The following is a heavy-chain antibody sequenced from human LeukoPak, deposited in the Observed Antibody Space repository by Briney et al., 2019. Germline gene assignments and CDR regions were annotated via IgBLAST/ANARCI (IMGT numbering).Heavy chain of an antibody. V-gene: IGHV4-39*07. J-gene: IGHJ4*02. CDR3: ARDPIPDYGADFDY. CDR2: MYYSGST. Sequence: PSETLSLTCIVSGGSISSSSYYWGWIRQPPGKGLEWIGSMYYSGSTYYNPSLKSRVTISVDTSKNQFSLKLSSVTAADTAVYYCARDPIPDYGADFDYWGQGTLVTVSS. D-gene: IGHD4-17*01. CDR1: GGSISSSSYY.